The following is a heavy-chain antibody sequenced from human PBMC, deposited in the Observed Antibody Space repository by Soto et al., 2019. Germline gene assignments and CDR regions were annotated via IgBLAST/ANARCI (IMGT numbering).Heavy chain of an antibody. CDR2: ITTGGNA. Sequence: EVQLVESGGDLVQPGGSLGLFCAASGFSFSNHDMHWGRQPKGKGLEWVSGITTGGNAYFADSVKGRFSISRENAKNSFYLQTSSLRAEDTAMYYCVRVNADAYDVWGQGTMVTVSS. CDR3: VRVNADAYDV. V-gene: IGHV3-13*01. CDR1: GFSFSNHD. J-gene: IGHJ3*01.